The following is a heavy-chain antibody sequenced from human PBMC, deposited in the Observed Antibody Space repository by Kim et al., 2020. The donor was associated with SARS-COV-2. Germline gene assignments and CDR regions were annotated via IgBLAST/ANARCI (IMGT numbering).Heavy chain of an antibody. CDR1: GGSVSSASYF. CDR3: AREEPLGGEFDY. D-gene: IGHD4-17*01. CDR2: IYYNGNT. Sequence: SETLSLTCTVSGGSVSSASYFWSWIRQPPGKGLEWIGYIYYNGNTNYNPSLKSRVTISVDTSKNKFSLKLSSVTAADTAVYYCAREEPLGGEFDYWGQGTLVTVSS. V-gene: IGHV4-61*01. J-gene: IGHJ4*02.